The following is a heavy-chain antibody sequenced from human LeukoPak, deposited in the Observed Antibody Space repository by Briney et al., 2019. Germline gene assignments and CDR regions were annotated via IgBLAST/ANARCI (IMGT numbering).Heavy chain of an antibody. Sequence: SETLSLTCAVSGGSISSGGYSWSWIRQPPGKGLEWIGYIYHSGSTYYNPSLKSRVTISVDRSKNQFSLKLSSVTAADTAVYYCARVGEWIIEEGWSQGTLVTVSS. CDR1: GGSISSGGYS. D-gene: IGHD3-10*01. CDR2: IYHSGST. J-gene: IGHJ4*02. V-gene: IGHV4-30-2*01. CDR3: ARVGEWIIEEG.